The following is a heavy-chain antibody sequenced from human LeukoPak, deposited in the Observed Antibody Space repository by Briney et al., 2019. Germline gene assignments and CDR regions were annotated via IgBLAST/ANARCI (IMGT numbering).Heavy chain of an antibody. V-gene: IGHV3-66*01. CDR3: ARCVEEDYFDY. Sequence: GGSLRLSCAVSGFTVSNNHMSWVRQAPGKGLEWVSITYRSGSTYYADSVKGRFTISRDNSKNTLYLQVNSVRVEDTAVYYCARCVEEDYFDYWGQGTLVTVSS. D-gene: IGHD3-3*01. CDR2: TYRSGST. CDR1: GFTVSNNH. J-gene: IGHJ4*02.